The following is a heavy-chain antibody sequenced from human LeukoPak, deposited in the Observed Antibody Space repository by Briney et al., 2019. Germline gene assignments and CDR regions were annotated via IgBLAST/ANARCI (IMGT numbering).Heavy chain of an antibody. CDR3: ARGISYYDSSGIDY. V-gene: IGHV4-59*01. CDR1: GGSISSYY. J-gene: IGHJ4*02. D-gene: IGHD3-22*01. CDR2: THYSGT. Sequence: SETLSLTCTVSGGSISSYYWSWIRQPPGKGLEWIGYTHYSGTNYNPSLESRVTISADTSKNQFSLKLSSVTAADTAVYYCARGISYYDSSGIDYWGQGTLVTVSS.